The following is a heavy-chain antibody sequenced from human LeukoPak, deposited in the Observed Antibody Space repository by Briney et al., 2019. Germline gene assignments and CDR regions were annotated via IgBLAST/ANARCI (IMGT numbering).Heavy chain of an antibody. CDR2: IIPMSGTA. D-gene: IGHD6-13*01. J-gene: IGHJ4*02. V-gene: IGHV1-69*13. CDR3: ARDTRHSSQTD. CDR1: GGTFNNFA. Sequence: SVKVSCKASGGTFNNFAISWVRQAPGQGLEWVGGIIPMSGTANYAQKFQGRVTITADESTSTAYMELSSLRSEDTAVYYCARDTRHSSQTDWGQGTLVTVSS.